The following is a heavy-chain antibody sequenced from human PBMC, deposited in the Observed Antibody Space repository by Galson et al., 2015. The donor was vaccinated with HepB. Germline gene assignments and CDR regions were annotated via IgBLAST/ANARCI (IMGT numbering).Heavy chain of an antibody. CDR1: EFTFSSYR. Sequence: SLRLSCAASEFTFSSYRMNWVRQAPGKGLELVSYISSSTSNMYYADSVKGRFTISRDNAKNSLYLQMNSLRAGDTAVYYCAGCEDTAMEADAFDIWGQGTMVTVSS. J-gene: IGHJ3*02. D-gene: IGHD5-18*01. CDR2: ISSSTSNM. CDR3: AGCEDTAMEADAFDI. V-gene: IGHV3-21*01.